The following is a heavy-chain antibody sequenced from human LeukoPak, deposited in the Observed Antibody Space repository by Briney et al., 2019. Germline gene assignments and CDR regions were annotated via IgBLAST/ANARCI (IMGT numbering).Heavy chain of an antibody. CDR2: IYTSGST. J-gene: IGHJ3*02. V-gene: IGHV4-4*07. Sequence: SETLSLTCTVSGGSISSYYWSWIRQPAGKGPEWIGRIYTSGSTNYNPSLKSRVTMSVDTSKNQFSLKLSSVTAADTAVYYCARDTPDDYGDYPPHDAFDIWGQGTMVTVSS. CDR1: GGSISSYY. D-gene: IGHD4-17*01. CDR3: ARDTPDDYGDYPPHDAFDI.